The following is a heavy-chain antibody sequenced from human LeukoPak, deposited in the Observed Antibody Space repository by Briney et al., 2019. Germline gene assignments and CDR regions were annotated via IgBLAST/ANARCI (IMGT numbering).Heavy chain of an antibody. CDR2: IYYSGST. D-gene: IGHD3-10*01. J-gene: IGHJ6*02. Sequence: SQTLSLTCTVSGGSISSGDYYWSWIRQPPGKGLEWIGYIYYSGSTNYNPSLKSRVTISVDTSKNQFSLKLSSVTAADTAVYYCARGIRDTGSYRAYYGMDVWGQGTTVTVSS. V-gene: IGHV4-61*08. CDR3: ARGIRDTGSYRAYYGMDV. CDR1: GGSISSGDYY.